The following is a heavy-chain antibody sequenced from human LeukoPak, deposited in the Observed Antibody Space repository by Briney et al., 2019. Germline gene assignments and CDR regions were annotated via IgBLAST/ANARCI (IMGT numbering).Heavy chain of an antibody. CDR1: GYTFTSYD. Sequence: ASVKVSCKASGYTFTSYDINWVRQATGQGLEWMGWMNPNSGNIGYVQKFQGRVTMTRNTSISTAYMELSSLRSEDTAVYYCARDNSGTYLSGSADAFDIWGQGTMVTVSS. CDR2: MNPNSGNI. V-gene: IGHV1-8*01. CDR3: ARDNSGTYLSGSADAFDI. D-gene: IGHD1-26*01. J-gene: IGHJ3*02.